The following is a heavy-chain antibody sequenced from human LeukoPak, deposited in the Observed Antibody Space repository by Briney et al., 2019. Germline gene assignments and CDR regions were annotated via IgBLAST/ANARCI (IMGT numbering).Heavy chain of an antibody. D-gene: IGHD3-3*02. J-gene: IGHJ4*02. Sequence: GGSLRLSCATPGFTFVDYGLSWVRRAPGKGLEWLCAINYNGAITDYADSVKGRFTISRDNAKNSLYLRMDSLRAEDTALYYCARDRLGPSFSVSHFDLWGQGTLVTVSS. CDR1: GFTFVDYG. CDR2: INYNGAIT. V-gene: IGHV3-20*04. CDR3: ARDRLGPSFSVSHFDL.